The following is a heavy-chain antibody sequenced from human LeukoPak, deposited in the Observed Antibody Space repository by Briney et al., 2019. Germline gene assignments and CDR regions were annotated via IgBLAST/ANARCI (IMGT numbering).Heavy chain of an antibody. CDR3: ARGGRLLP. Sequence: GGSLRLSCAASGFTFSIYSMNWVRQAPGKGLEWVSYISSSSNSIYYADSVKGRFTISRDNAKNTLYLQMNSLRAEDTAVYYCARGGRLLPWGQGTLVTVSS. CDR2: ISSSSNSI. V-gene: IGHV3-48*04. D-gene: IGHD3-10*01. CDR1: GFTFSIYS. J-gene: IGHJ5*02.